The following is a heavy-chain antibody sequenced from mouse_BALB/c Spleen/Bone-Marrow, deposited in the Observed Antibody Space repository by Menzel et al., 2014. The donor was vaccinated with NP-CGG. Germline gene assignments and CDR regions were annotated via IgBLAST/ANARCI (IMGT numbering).Heavy chain of an antibody. Sequence: EVQLQQSGAELVKPGASVKLSCTASGFNIKDTYMHWVKQRPERGLEWIGRIDPANGNTKYDPKFQGKATITADTSSNTAYLQLSSLTSEDTAVYYCARLITTDYWGQGTTLTVSS. J-gene: IGHJ2*01. V-gene: IGHV14-3*02. CDR3: ARLITTDY. CDR1: GFNIKDTY. D-gene: IGHD2-4*01. CDR2: IDPANGNT.